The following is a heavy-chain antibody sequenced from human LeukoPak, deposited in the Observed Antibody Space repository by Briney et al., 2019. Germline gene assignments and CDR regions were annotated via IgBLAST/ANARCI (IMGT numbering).Heavy chain of an antibody. CDR1: GFTFSSYA. J-gene: IGHJ4*02. D-gene: IGHD1-1*01. V-gene: IGHV3-23*01. Sequence: GGSLRLSCAASGFTFSSYAMSWVRQAPGKGLEWVAAISGSGGTTYYADSVKGRFTISRDNSKNTVYLQMTSLRAEETALYFCAKGRYNWNDRHFDYWGQGTLVTVSS. CDR2: ISGSGGTT. CDR3: AKGRYNWNDRHFDY.